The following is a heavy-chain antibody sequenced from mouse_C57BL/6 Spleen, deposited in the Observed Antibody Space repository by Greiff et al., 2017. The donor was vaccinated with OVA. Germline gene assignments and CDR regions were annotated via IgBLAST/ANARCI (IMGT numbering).Heavy chain of an antibody. CDR2: INPSNGGT. J-gene: IGHJ1*03. Sequence: QVQLQQPGTELVKPGASVKLSCKASGYTFTSYWMHWVKQRPGQGLEWIGNINPSNGGTNYNEKFKSKATLTVDNSSSTAYMQLSSLTSEDSAVYYCARGGFYYGDCEWYFDVWGTGTTVTVSS. D-gene: IGHD2-13*01. CDR3: ARGGFYYGDCEWYFDV. CDR1: GYTFTSYW. V-gene: IGHV1-53*01.